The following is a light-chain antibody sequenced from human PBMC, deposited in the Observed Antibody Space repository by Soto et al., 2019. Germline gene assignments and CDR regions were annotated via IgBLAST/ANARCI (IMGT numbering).Light chain of an antibody. CDR1: QSVSRY. CDR3: QQRSNWIT. CDR2: DAS. Sequence: EIVLTPSPGTLSLSPVERATLSCRASQSVSRYLAWYKQKPGQAPRLLIYDASYRATGTPARFSGSGSGTDFILTISSLEPEEFAIDDCQQRSNWITGGQGTRLEIK. J-gene: IGKJ5*01. V-gene: IGKV3-11*01.